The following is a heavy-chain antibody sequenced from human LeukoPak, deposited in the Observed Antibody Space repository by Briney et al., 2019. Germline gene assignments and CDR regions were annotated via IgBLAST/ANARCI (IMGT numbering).Heavy chain of an antibody. V-gene: IGHV3-74*01. CDR2: INSDGSST. CDR3: ARWDYYDSSGYSR. J-gene: IGHJ4*02. CDR1: GFTFSSYW. Sequence: GGSLRLSCAASGFTFSSYWMHWVRHAPGKGLVWVSRINSDGSSTSYADSVKSRFTISRDNAKNTLYLQMNSLRAEDTAVYYCARWDYYDSSGYSRWGQGTLVTVSS. D-gene: IGHD3-22*01.